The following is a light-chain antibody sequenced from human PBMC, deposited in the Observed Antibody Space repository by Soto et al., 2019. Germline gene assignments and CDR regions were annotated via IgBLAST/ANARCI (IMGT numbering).Light chain of an antibody. CDR3: QQYGTAPIT. Sequence: VVMTQSPATLSVSPGERATLSCRASQSVSRNLAWYQQKLGQAPRLLIYDASTRATGIPDRFSGSASGTDFTLTISRLEPEDSAMYYCQQYGTAPITFGQGTRLEIK. CDR2: DAS. V-gene: IGKV3-20*01. J-gene: IGKJ5*01. CDR1: QSVSRN.